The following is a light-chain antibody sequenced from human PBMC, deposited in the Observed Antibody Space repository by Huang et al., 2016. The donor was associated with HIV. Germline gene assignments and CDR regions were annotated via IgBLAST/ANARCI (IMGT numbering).Light chain of an antibody. CDR3: MQGLQIPHT. Sequence: DIVMTQSPLSLPVTPAEPASISCRSSQSLLHSNGYNYLSWFLQKQGQSPQLLIYLGSNRASGVPERFSGSGSGTDFTLKISRVEAEDVGVYYCMQGLQIPHTFGQGTKLEIK. J-gene: IGKJ2*01. V-gene: IGKV2-28*01. CDR2: LGS. CDR1: QSLLHSNGYNY.